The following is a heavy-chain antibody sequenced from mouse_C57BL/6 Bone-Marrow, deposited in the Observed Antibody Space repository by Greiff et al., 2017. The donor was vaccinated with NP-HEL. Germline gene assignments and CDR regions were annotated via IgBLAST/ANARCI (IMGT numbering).Heavy chain of an antibody. CDR3: AWYYYGSSYYAMDY. V-gene: IGHV2-2*01. CDR2: IWSGGST. CDR1: GFSLTSYG. Sequence: QVQLQQSGPGLVQPSQSLSITCTVSGFSLTSYGVHWVRQSPGKGLEWLGVIWSGGSTDYNAAFISRLSISKDNSKSQVFFKMNSLQADDTAIYYCAWYYYGSSYYAMDYWGQGTSVTVSS. D-gene: IGHD1-1*01. J-gene: IGHJ4*01.